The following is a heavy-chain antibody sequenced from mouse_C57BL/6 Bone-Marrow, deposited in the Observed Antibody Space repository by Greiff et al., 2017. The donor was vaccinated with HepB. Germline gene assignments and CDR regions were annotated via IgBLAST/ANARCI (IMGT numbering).Heavy chain of an antibody. Sequence: VQLQQSGAELVRPGTSVKMSCKASGYTFTNYWIGWAKQRPGHGLEWIGDIYPGGGYTNYNEKFKGKAKLTADKSSSTAYMQFSSLTSEDSAIYYCARSGDYPYFDYWGQGTTLTVSS. CDR2: IYPGGGYT. CDR3: ARSGDYPYFDY. D-gene: IGHD1-1*02. CDR1: GYTFTNYW. J-gene: IGHJ2*01. V-gene: IGHV1-63*01.